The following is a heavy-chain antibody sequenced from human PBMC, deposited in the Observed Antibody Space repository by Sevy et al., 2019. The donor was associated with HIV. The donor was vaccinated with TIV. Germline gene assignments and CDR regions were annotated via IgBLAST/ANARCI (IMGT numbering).Heavy chain of an antibody. CDR1: GFTFSSYR. J-gene: IGHJ4*02. V-gene: IGHV3-21*01. D-gene: IGHD5-12*01. CDR2: ISSNSDYI. Sequence: GGSLRLSCAASGFTFSSYRMTWVRQAPGKGLEWVSCISSNSDYINYADSVKGRFTISRDNAKNLLYLQMDSLRAEDTAVYYCARAVVEISTWRSDYWGQGPLVTVSS. CDR3: ARAVVEISTWRSDY.